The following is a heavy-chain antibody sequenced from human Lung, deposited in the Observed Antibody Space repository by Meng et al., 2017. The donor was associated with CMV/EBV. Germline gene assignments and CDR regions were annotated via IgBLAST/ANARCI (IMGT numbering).Heavy chain of an antibody. CDR1: GFIFSSYS. CDR3: TKAGQMWATLNWFDP. CDR2: ISISSGYK. J-gene: IGHJ5*02. Sequence: GGSXRLXCAASGFIFSSYSMNWVRQAPGKGLEWVSSISISSGYKNYADSVKGRFTISRDNAKNSLYLQMNSLRAEDTAVYYCTKAGQMWATLNWFDPWGQGTXVTCSS. V-gene: IGHV3-21*01. D-gene: IGHD5-12*01.